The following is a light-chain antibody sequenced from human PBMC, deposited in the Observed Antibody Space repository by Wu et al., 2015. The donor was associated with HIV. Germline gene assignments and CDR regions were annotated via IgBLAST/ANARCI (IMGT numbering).Light chain of an antibody. Sequence: IVLTQSPDTLSVSVGERVTLSCRASQTVGSGYLAWYQLKPGQAPRLVIYETSNRAAGIPDRFGGSGSGTDFTLTISSLQSEDCAVYYCHQYIQWPTFGGGTRVDIK. CDR3: HQYIQWPT. CDR2: ETS. V-gene: IGKV3D-15*01. CDR1: QTVGSGY. J-gene: IGKJ4*01.